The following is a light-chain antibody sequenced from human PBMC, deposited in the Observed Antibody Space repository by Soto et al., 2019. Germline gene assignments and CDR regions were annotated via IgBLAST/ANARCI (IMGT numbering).Light chain of an antibody. V-gene: IGKV3-20*01. Sequence: EIVLTQSPGTLSLSPGERATLSCRASQSVSSSYLAWYQQKPGQAPRLLIYGASSRATGIPDMFSGSGSGTDFTLTISRLEPEDFGVYYCQQYGSSPWTFGQGTKVEIK. CDR3: QQYGSSPWT. CDR2: GAS. CDR1: QSVSSSY. J-gene: IGKJ1*01.